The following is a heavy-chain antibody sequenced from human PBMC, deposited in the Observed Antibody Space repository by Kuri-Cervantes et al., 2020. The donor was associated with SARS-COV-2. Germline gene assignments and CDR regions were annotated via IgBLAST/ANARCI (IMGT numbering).Heavy chain of an antibody. V-gene: IGHV4-59*01. CDR3: AHLEGYYDSSGYCDY. J-gene: IGHJ4*02. D-gene: IGHD3-22*01. Sequence: GSLRLSCTVSGGSISSYYWSWIRQPPGKGLEWIGYIDYSGSTNYNPSLKSRVTISVDTSKNQFSLKLSSVTAADTAVYYCAHLEGYYDSSGYCDYWGQGTLVTVSS. CDR2: IDYSGST. CDR1: GGSISSYY.